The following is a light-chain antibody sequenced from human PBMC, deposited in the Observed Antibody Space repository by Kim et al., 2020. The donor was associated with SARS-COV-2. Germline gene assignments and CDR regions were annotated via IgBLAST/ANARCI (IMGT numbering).Light chain of an antibody. CDR3: SSYTADSTLI. CDR2: DVN. V-gene: IGLV2-14*03. Sequence: QSALTQPASVSGSPGQSITISCTGTSRDVGRYNYVSWYRQYAGEAPKLVIYDVNNRPSGLSNRFSGSKSGNTASLTISGLQADDEADYYCSSYTADSTLIFGGGTNVTVL. J-gene: IGLJ1*01. CDR1: SRDVGRYNY.